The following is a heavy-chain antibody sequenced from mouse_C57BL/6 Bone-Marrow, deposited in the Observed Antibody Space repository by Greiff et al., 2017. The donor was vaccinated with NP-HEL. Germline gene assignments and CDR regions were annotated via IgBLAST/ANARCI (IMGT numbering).Heavy chain of an antibody. J-gene: IGHJ1*03. D-gene: IGHD2-1*01. V-gene: IGHV1-74*01. CDR3: AIWGVSPCYWYFDV. CDR1: GYTFTSYW. Sequence: QVQLQQPGAELVKPGASVKVSCKASGYTFTSYWMHWVKQRPGQGLEWIGRIHPSDSDTNYNQKFKGKATLTVDESSSTAYMQLSSLTSEDSAVYYCAIWGVSPCYWYFDVWGTGTTVTVSS. CDR2: IHPSDSDT.